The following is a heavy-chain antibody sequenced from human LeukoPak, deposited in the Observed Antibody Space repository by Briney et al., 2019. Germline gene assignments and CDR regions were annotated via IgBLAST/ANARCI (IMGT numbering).Heavy chain of an antibody. D-gene: IGHD3-22*01. V-gene: IGHV3-23*01. J-gene: IGHJ4*02. Sequence: GGSRRLSCAASGFTFSSYAMSWVRQAPGKGLEWVSAISGSRGSTYYADSVKGRFTISGDNSKNTLYLQMSSLRAEDTAVYYCAKHGYESGGRNHNYWGQGTLVTVSS. CDR1: GFTFSSYA. CDR2: ISGSRGST. CDR3: AKHGYESGGRNHNY.